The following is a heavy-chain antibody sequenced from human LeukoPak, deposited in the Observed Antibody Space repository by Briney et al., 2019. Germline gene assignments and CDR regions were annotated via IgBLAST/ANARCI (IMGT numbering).Heavy chain of an antibody. CDR2: IYYSGST. V-gene: IGHV4-31*03. CDR3: ARYLLKYSSYVGYYYYYGMDV. Sequence: PSETLSLTCTVSGGSISSGGYYWSWIRQHPGKGLEWIGYIYYSGSTYYNPSLKSRVTISVDTSKNQFSLKLSSVTAADTAVYYCARYLLKYSSYVGYYYYYGMDVWGQGTTVTVSS. D-gene: IGHD4-11*01. J-gene: IGHJ6*02. CDR1: GGSISSGGYY.